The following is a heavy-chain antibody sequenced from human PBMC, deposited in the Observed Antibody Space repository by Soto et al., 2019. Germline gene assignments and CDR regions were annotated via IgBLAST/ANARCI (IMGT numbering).Heavy chain of an antibody. Sequence: SETLSLTCTVSGGSISSYYWSWIRQPPGKGLEWIGCIYYSGSTNYNPSLKSRVTISVDTSKNQFSLKLSSVTAADTAVYYCARDLDYWRAFDIWGQGTMVTVSS. CDR1: GGSISSYY. V-gene: IGHV4-59*01. CDR3: ARDLDYWRAFDI. CDR2: IYYSGST. D-gene: IGHD4-17*01. J-gene: IGHJ3*02.